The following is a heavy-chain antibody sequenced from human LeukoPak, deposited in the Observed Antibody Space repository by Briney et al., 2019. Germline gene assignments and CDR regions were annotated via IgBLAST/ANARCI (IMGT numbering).Heavy chain of an antibody. CDR3: ARDTGGGYSCYDC. Sequence: GGSLRLSCAASGFTFSSYWMTWIRQAPGKGLEWVANIKQDGSEKYYVDSVKGRFTISRDNAKNPLYLQMNSLRAEDTAVYYCARDTGGGYSCYDCWGQGTLVTVSS. V-gene: IGHV3-7*01. CDR1: GFTFSSYW. J-gene: IGHJ4*02. D-gene: IGHD5-18*01. CDR2: IKQDGSEK.